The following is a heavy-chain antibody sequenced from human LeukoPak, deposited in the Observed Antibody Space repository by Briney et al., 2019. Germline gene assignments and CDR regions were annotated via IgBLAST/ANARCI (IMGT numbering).Heavy chain of an antibody. D-gene: IGHD2-2*01. CDR3: ARDLGQDCSSTSCSSYGMDV. Sequence: QPGGSLRLSCAASGFTFSSYEMNWVRQAPGKGLEWVSYISGSSSTMYYADSVKGRFTISRDNAKNSLYLQMNSLRDEDTAVYYCARDLGQDCSSTSCSSYGMDVWGQGTTVTVSS. J-gene: IGHJ6*02. CDR2: ISGSSSTM. CDR1: GFTFSSYE. V-gene: IGHV3-48*03.